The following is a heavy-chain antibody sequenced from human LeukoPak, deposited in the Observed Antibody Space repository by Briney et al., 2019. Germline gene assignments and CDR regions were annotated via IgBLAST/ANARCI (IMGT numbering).Heavy chain of an antibody. CDR2: IYHSGST. CDR1: GGSISSYY. Sequence: SETLSLTCTVSGGSISSYYWGWIRQPPGKGLEWIGSIYHSGSTYYNPSLKSRVTISVDTSKNQFSLKLSSVTAADTAVYYCARDFGHIVVVVAATPVGWFDPWGQGTLVTVSS. V-gene: IGHV4-38-2*02. D-gene: IGHD2-15*01. J-gene: IGHJ5*02. CDR3: ARDFGHIVVVVAATPVGWFDP.